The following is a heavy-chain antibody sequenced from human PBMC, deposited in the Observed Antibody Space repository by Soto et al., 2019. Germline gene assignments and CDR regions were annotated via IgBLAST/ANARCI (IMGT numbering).Heavy chain of an antibody. CDR1: GFTFSDYY. D-gene: IGHD3-22*01. Sequence: QVQLVESGGGLVKPGGSLRLSCAASGFTFSDYYMSWIRQAPGKGMEWVSYISSSGSTIYYADSVKGRFTISRDNAKTSRYLQMNSLRAEDTAVYYCARDAPYYYDSSGSLDYWGQGNLVTFSS. V-gene: IGHV3-11*01. J-gene: IGHJ4*02. CDR2: ISSSGSTI. CDR3: ARDAPYYYDSSGSLDY.